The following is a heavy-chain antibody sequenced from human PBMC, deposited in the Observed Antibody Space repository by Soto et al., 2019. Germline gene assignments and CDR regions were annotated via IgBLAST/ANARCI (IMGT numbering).Heavy chain of an antibody. CDR3: ASIIRPKNWFDP. Sequence: SVKVACKTSGGTFSTYAIYWVRQAPGQGLEWMGAIIPLFGTTDYAQKFQGRVTITADESTSTAYMELSSLRSEDTAVYYCASIIRPKNWFDPWGQGTLVTVSS. CDR1: GGTFSTYA. CDR2: IIPLFGTT. J-gene: IGHJ5*02. V-gene: IGHV1-69*13.